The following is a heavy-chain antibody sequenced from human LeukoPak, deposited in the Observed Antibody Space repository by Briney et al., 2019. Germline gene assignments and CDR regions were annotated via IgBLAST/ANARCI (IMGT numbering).Heavy chain of an antibody. Sequence: PGGSLRLSCAASGFTFSSYAMSWVRQAPGKGLELISGIGANGGATYYADSVKGRFTISRDNSKKTLYLQMNSLRADDTAVYYCGRDPNGDYLGAFDFWGQGTMVSVSS. CDR1: GFTFSSYA. J-gene: IGHJ3*01. V-gene: IGHV3-23*01. D-gene: IGHD4-17*01. CDR2: IGANGGAT. CDR3: GRDPNGDYLGAFDF.